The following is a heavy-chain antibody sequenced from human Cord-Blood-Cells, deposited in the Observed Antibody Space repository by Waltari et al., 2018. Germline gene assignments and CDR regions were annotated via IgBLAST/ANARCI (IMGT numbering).Heavy chain of an antibody. J-gene: IGHJ1*01. Sequence: QVQLVQSGAEVKKPGSSVKVSCKASGVTFSSYAISWVRQAPGQGLEWMGRIIPSLGIANYAQKFKGRVTITADKPTSTAYMELSSLRSEDTAVYYCARTGHSSSSRCEYFQHGGQGTLVTVSS. CDR3: ARTGHSSSSRCEYFQH. D-gene: IGHD6-6*01. V-gene: IGHV1-69*09. CDR1: GVTFSSYA. CDR2: IIPSLGIA.